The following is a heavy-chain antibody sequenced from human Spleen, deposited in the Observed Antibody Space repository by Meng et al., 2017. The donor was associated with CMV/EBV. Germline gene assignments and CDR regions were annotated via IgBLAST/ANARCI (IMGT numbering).Heavy chain of an antibody. D-gene: IGHD2-2*02. CDR2: IIPILGIA. J-gene: IGHJ5*02. CDR1: GYTFTSYD. V-gene: IGHV1-69*10. CDR3: ARARGIVVVPAAIRGWFDP. Sequence: SVKVSCKASGYTFTSYDINWVRQAPGQGLEWMGGIIPILGIANYAQKFQGRVTITADKSTSTAYMELSSLRSEDTAVYYCARARGIVVVPAAIRGWFDPWGQGTLVTVSS.